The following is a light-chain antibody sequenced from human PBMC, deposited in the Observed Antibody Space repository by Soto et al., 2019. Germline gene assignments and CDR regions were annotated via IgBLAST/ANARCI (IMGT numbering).Light chain of an antibody. CDR1: QSVSNN. CDR3: QQYNNWPLYS. Sequence: EIVMTQSPATLSVSPGVRATLSCRASQSVSNNLAWYQQKPGQAPRLLMYDASTRATGIPARFSCTGYGIEFTLTISSLQSEGFAVYYCQQYNNWPLYSVGQGTRLEIK. V-gene: IGKV3-15*01. CDR2: DAS. J-gene: IGKJ2*03.